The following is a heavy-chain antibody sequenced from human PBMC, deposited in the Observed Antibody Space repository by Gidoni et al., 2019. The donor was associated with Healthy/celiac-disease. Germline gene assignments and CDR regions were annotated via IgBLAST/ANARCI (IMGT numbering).Heavy chain of an antibody. D-gene: IGHD6-19*01. CDR1: GFTFSSYA. V-gene: IGHV3-23*04. J-gene: IGHJ5*02. CDR3: AKAGISSGWSPFMSWFDP. Sequence: EVQLVESGGGLVQPGGSLRLACAAAGFTFSSYAMSWVRQAPGKGLEWVSAISGSGGSTYYADSVKGRFTISRDNSKNTLYLQMNSLRAEDTAVYYCAKAGISSGWSPFMSWFDPWGQGTLVTVSS. CDR2: ISGSGGST.